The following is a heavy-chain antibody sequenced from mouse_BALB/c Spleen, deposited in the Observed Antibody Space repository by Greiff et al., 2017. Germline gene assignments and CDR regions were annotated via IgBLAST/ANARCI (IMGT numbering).Heavy chain of an antibody. D-gene: IGHD2-1*01. CDR2: IYPGDGDT. CDR1: GYAFSSSW. V-gene: IGHV1-82*01. CDR3: ASPYGNQYYAIDY. J-gene: IGHJ4*01. Sequence: QVQLQQSGPELVKPGASVKISCKASGYAFSSSWMNWVKQRPGQGLEWIGRIYPGDGDTNYNGKFKGKATLTADKSSSTAYMQLSSLTSVDSAVYFCASPYGNQYYAIDYWGQGTSVTVSS.